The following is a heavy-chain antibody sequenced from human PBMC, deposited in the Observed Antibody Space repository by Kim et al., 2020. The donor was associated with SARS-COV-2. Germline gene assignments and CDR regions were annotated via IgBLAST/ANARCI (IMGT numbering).Heavy chain of an antibody. CDR1: GFTFSDYW. V-gene: IGHV3-7*01. D-gene: IGHD1-20*01. CDR2: TNQDGNEK. CDR3: VRDLYNSGDY. J-gene: IGHJ4*02. Sequence: GGSLRLSCAASGFTFSDYWMNWVRQAPGKGLEWVANTNQDGNEKYYVDSLKGRFTISRDNAKNSLYLQMNSLRAEDTAVYYCVRDLYNSGDYWGQGTLVTVSS.